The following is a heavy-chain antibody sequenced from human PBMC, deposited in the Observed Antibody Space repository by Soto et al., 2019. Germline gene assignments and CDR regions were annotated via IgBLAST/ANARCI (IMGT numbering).Heavy chain of an antibody. CDR2: ISGSGGST. Sequence: GGSLRLSCAASGFTFSSYAMSWVRQAPGQGLEWVSAISGSGGSTYYADSVKGRFTISRDNSKNTLYLQMNSLRAEDTAVYYCAKDKGSYDDDSSAYHYYFEYWGQVTLVTASS. CDR1: GFTFSSYA. CDR3: AKDKGSYDDDSSAYHYYFEY. V-gene: IGHV3-23*01. J-gene: IGHJ4*02. D-gene: IGHD3-22*01.